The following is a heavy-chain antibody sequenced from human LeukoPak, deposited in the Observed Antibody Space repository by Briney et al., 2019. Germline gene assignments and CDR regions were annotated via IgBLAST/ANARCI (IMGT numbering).Heavy chain of an antibody. CDR1: GGSISSYY. V-gene: IGHV4-59*08. CDR2: IYTSGST. J-gene: IGHJ4*02. CDR3: ARHVRYSYGPGDFDY. Sequence: SETLSLTCTVSGGSISSYYWSWIRQPPGKGLEWIGYIYTSGSTNYNPSLKSRVTMSVDTSKNQFSLKLSSVTAADTAVYYCARHVRYSYGPGDFDYWGQGTLVTVSS. D-gene: IGHD5-18*01.